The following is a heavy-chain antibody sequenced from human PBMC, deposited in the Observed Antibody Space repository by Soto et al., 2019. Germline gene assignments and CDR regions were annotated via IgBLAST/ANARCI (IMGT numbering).Heavy chain of an antibody. J-gene: IGHJ4*02. V-gene: IGHV3-23*01. D-gene: IGHD6-13*01. CDR2: ISAHDGST. CDR3: AKDPCSSWYCKYFEY. CDR1: GLSFRTYA. Sequence: EVQLLESGGGLVQAGESLRLSCVGSGLSFRTYAMNWVRQSPGKGLEWVSGISAHDGSTLYADSVRGRFTISRDNSKNTGYLQMNSLRAEDTAVYYCAKDPCSSWYCKYFEYWGQGTQVTVSS.